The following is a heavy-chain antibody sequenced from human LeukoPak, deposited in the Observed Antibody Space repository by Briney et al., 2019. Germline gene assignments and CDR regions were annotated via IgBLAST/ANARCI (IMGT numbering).Heavy chain of an antibody. V-gene: IGHV3-9*03. Sequence: TGGSLRLSCAASGFTFSSYAMHWVRQAPGKGLEWVSGINWNSGSIGYADSVKGRFTISRDNAKNSLYLQMSSLRADDMALYYCAKGRGGSYNNPFDYLGQGTLVSVSS. CDR1: GFTFSSYA. D-gene: IGHD1-26*01. CDR2: INWNSGSI. CDR3: AKGRGGSYNNPFDY. J-gene: IGHJ4*02.